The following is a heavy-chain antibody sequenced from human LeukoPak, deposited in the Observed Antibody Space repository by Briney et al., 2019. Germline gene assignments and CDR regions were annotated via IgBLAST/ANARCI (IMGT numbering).Heavy chain of an antibody. CDR3: ARDRYGDYAIDY. V-gene: IGHV3-48*04. Sequence: QSGGSLILSCAASGFSFSIYSMNGVRQAPGKGLEWVSYISSSSSTIYYADSVKGRFTIFRDNAKNSLYLQMISLRAEDTAVYFCARDRYGDYAIDYWGQGTLVTVSS. CDR2: ISSSSSTI. J-gene: IGHJ4*02. CDR1: GFSFSIYS. D-gene: IGHD4-17*01.